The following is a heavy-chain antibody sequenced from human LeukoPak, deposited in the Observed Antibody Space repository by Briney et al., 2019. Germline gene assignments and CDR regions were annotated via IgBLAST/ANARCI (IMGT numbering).Heavy chain of an antibody. CDR1: GFTFSSYA. Sequence: PGGSLRLSCAASGFTFSSYAMSWVRQAPGKGLEWVSASGSGGSTYYADSVKGRFTISRDNSKSTLYLQMNSLRAEDTAVYYCAKVGMVVTVGFDYWGQGTLVTVSS. J-gene: IGHJ4*02. V-gene: IGHV3-23*01. CDR3: AKVGMVVTVGFDY. D-gene: IGHD2-21*02. CDR2: SGSGGST.